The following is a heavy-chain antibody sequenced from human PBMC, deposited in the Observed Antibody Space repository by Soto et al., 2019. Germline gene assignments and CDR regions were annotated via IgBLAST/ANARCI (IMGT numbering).Heavy chain of an antibody. V-gene: IGHV6-1*01. D-gene: IGHD2-15*01. J-gene: IGHJ6*02. CDR2: TYYRSKWYN. Sequence: SQTLSLTCAISGDSVSSNSAAWNWIRQSPSRGLEWLGRTYYRSKWYNDYAVSVKSRITINPDTSKNQFSLQLNSVTPEDTAVYYCARGVVVVAATSPVYYYYGMDVWGQGTTVTVSS. CDR1: GDSVSSNSAA. CDR3: ARGVVVVAATSPVYYYYGMDV.